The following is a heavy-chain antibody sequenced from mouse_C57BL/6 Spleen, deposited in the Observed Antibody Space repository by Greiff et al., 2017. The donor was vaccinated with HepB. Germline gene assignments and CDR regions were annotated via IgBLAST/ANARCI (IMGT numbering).Heavy chain of an antibody. CDR1: GFTFSSCA. V-gene: IGHV5-4*01. CDR3: ARDVGYFDY. D-gene: IGHD3-3*01. J-gene: IGHJ2*01. Sequence: EVQGVESGGGLVKPGGSLKLSCAASGFTFSSCAMSWVRQTPEKRLEWVATISDGGSYTYYPDNVKGRFTISRDNAKNNLYLQMSHLKSEDTAMYYCARDVGYFDYWGQGTTLTVSS. CDR2: ISDGGSYT.